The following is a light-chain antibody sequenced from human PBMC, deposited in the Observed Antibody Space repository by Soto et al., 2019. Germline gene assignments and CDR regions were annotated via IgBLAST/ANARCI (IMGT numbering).Light chain of an antibody. Sequence: QSALTQPASVSGSPGQSITISCTGTNSDVGGYNYVSWYQQHPGKAPKLMIYEVNKRPSGVSYRLSGSKSGNTASLTISGLQAEDEADYYCSSYTSSLTVVFGGGTKLTVL. CDR1: NSDVGGYNY. CDR3: SSYTSSLTVV. CDR2: EVN. J-gene: IGLJ2*01. V-gene: IGLV2-14*01.